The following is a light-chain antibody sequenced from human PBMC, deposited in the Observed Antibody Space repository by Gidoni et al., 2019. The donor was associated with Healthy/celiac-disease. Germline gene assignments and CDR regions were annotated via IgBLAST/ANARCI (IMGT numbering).Light chain of an antibody. J-gene: IGKJ1*01. CDR2: GAS. V-gene: IGKV3-15*01. CDR1: QSVSSN. CDR3: QQYNNWLET. Sequence: QSVSSNLAWYQQKPGQAPRLLIYGASTRDTGIPARFSGSGSGTEFTLTISSLQSEDFAVYYCQQYNNWLETFGQGTKVEIK.